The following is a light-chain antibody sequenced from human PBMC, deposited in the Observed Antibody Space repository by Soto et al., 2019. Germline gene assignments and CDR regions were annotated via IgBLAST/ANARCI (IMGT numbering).Light chain of an antibody. J-gene: IGLJ2*01. CDR2: EVS. CDR1: SSDVGSYNL. V-gene: IGLV2-23*02. CDR3: CSYAGSSTSVV. Sequence: QSVLTQPASVSGSPGQSITISCTGTSSDVGSYNLVSWYQQHPGKAPKLMIYEVSKPPSGVSNRFSGSKSGNTASLTISGLQAEDEADYYCCSYAGSSTSVVFGGGTKLTVL.